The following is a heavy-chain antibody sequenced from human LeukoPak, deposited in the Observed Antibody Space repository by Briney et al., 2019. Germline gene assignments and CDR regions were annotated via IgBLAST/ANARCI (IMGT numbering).Heavy chain of an antibody. V-gene: IGHV3-7*01. CDR3: AKDHSRSGYLFRSIAAADQGGFDY. CDR1: XFTFSSXX. J-gene: IGHJ4*02. Sequence: SXFTFSSXXXXXVRXXPGXXXXXXXXIKQDGSEKYXVDSVKGRFTISRDNAKNSLYLQMNSLRAEDTAVYYCAKDHSRSGYLFRSIAAADQGGFDYWGQGTLVTVSS. D-gene: IGHD6-13*01. CDR2: IKQDGSEK.